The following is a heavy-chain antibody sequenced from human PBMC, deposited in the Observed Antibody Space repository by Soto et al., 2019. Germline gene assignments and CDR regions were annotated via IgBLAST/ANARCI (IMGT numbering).Heavy chain of an antibody. CDR2: IYYSGST. CDR1: GGSISSYY. Sequence: SGTLSLTCTVSGGSISSYYWSWIRQPPGKGLEWIGYIYYSGSTNYNPSLKSRVTISVDTSKNQFSLKLSSVTAADTAVYYCARSSYTGRVVDYWGQGTLVTVSS. J-gene: IGHJ4*02. CDR3: ARSSYTGRVVDY. D-gene: IGHD2-2*02. V-gene: IGHV4-59*01.